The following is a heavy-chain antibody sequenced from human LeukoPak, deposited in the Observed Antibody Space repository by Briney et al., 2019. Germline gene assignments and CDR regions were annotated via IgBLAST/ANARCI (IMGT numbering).Heavy chain of an antibody. CDR3: ARDYSSSSGRAFDI. CDR1: GFTFSTYS. J-gene: IGHJ3*02. D-gene: IGHD6-6*01. V-gene: IGHV3-48*01. Sequence: GGSLRLSCAASGFTFSTYSMNWVRQAPGKGLEWVSYISSSGSTTHYADSVKGRFTISRDNGKNSLYLQVNSLRAEDTAVYYCARDYSSSSGRAFDIWGQGTMVTVSS. CDR2: ISSSGSTT.